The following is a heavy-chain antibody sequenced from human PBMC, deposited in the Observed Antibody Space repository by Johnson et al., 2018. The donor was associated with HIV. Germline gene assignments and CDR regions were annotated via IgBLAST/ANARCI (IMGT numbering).Heavy chain of an antibody. J-gene: IGHJ3*02. CDR2: ISYDGSNK. V-gene: IGHV3-30*04. Sequence: QEQLVESGGGVVQPGRSLRLSCAASGFTFSSYAMHWVRQAPGKGLEWVAVISYDGSNKYYADSVKGRFTISRDNSMHTMYLQMNSLRAEDTAVYYCAREGRRDAFDIWGQGTMVTVSS. CDR1: GFTFSSYA. CDR3: AREGRRDAFDI.